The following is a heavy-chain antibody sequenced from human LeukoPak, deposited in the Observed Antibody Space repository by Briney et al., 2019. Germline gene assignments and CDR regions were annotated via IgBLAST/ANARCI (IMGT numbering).Heavy chain of an antibody. J-gene: IGHJ3*02. Sequence: GASVKVSCKASGGTFSSYAISWVRQAPGQGLEWMGWMNPNSGNTGYAQKFQGRVTITRNTSISTAYMELSSLRSEDTAVYYCARRAATWDDAFDIWGQGTMVTVSS. CDR1: GGTFSSYA. CDR3: ARRAATWDDAFDI. D-gene: IGHD1-26*01. CDR2: MNPNSGNT. V-gene: IGHV1-8*03.